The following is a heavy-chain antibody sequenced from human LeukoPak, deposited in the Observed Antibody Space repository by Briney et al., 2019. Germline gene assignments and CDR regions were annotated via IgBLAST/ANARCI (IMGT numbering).Heavy chain of an antibody. CDR1: GYTFTSYA. D-gene: IGHD6-19*01. CDR3: ARGVKARQWLVRDLDY. J-gene: IGHJ4*02. V-gene: IGHV7-4-1*02. CDR2: INTNTGNP. Sequence: ASVKVSCKASGYTFTSYAMNWVRQAPGQGLEWMGWINTNTGNPTYAQGFTGRFVFSLDTSVSTAYLQISSLKAEDTAVYYCARGVKARQWLVRDLDYWGQGTLVTVSS.